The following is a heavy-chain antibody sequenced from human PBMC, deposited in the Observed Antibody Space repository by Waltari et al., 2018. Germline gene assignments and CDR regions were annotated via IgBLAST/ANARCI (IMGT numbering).Heavy chain of an antibody. D-gene: IGHD2-2*01. CDR1: GYSFSSYW. CDR3: ARGPSPSPNPLYYYYYGMDV. Sequence: EVQLVQSGAEVKKPGESLRLSCKGSGYSFSSYWIGWVRQMPGKGLEWMGIIYPCDSDTRYSPSFQGQVTISADKSISTAYLQWSILKASDTAMYYCARGPSPSPNPLYYYYYGMDVWGQGTTVTVSS. CDR2: IYPCDSDT. V-gene: IGHV5-51*01. J-gene: IGHJ6*02.